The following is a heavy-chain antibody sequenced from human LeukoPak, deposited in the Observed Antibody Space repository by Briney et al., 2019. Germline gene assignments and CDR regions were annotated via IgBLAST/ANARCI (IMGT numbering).Heavy chain of an antibody. Sequence: ASVRVSCKASGYTFNSYGINWVGQVPGQGREWMGWISAYNGNTNYAQKFQGRATMTTDTSTSTAYMELRSLRSDDTAVYYCAWSRYYVPFYYMDVWGKGTTVTVSS. J-gene: IGHJ6*03. V-gene: IGHV1-18*01. D-gene: IGHD3-3*01. CDR2: ISAYNGNT. CDR1: GYTFNSYG. CDR3: AWSRYYVPFYYMDV.